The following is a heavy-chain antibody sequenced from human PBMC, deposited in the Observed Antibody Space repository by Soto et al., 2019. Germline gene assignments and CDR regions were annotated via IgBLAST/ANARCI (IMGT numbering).Heavy chain of an antibody. CDR3: ARRIRSPSGLSHGMDA. V-gene: IGHV5-10-1*01. CDR1: GDSFTNYC. D-gene: IGHD4-17*01. J-gene: IGHJ6*02. CDR2: IDPSDSYT. Sequence: PGDSLKIACKVSGDSFTNYCIRSVRQIPGKGLEWMGTIDPSDSYTNYSPSFHGHVTISAAKSISTAYLQWSSLKASDTAMYFCARRIRSPSGLSHGMDAWGQGTTVTVS.